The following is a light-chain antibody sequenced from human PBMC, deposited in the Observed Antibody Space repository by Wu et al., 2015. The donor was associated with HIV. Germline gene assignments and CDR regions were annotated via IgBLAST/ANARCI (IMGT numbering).Light chain of an antibody. J-gene: IGKJ3*01. CDR1: QTVTSNY. CDR3: QQYGGSLIA. Sequence: EIVLTQSPGTLSLSPGERATLSCRASQTVTSNYLAWYQQKPGQAPKVLIYGASTRATGIPDRFSGSGSGSDFTLTITRLEPEDFAMYYCQQYGGSLIAFGPGTKVDVQ. CDR2: GAS. V-gene: IGKV3-20*01.